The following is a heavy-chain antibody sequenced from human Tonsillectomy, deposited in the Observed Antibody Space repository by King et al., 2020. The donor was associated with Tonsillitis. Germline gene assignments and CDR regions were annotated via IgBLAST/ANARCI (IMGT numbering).Heavy chain of an antibody. CDR3: ARRRRVYSCWGDCYLDS. CDR1: GYSFTNYW. Sequence: VQLVESGAEVKKPGESLKISCKGSGYSFTNYWIGWVRQMPGKGLEWMGIIYPGDSDTRYSPSFQGQVTISADSSISAAYLQWSSLKASDTAIYYCARRRRVYSCWGDCYLDSWGQGTLVTVSS. CDR2: IYPGDSDT. D-gene: IGHD6-19*01. J-gene: IGHJ4*02. V-gene: IGHV5-51*01.